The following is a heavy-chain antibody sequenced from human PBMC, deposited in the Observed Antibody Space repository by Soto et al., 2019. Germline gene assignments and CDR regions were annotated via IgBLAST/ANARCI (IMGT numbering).Heavy chain of an antibody. CDR2: IYYSGST. Sequence: LSLTFTVSGGSISSGGYYWSWIRQHPGKGLEWIGYIYYSGSTYYNPSLKSRVTISVDTSKNQFSLKLSSVTAADTAVYYCARDRRYCGGDCSDDAFDIWGQGTMVTVSS. J-gene: IGHJ3*02. CDR1: GGSISSGGYY. D-gene: IGHD2-21*02. CDR3: ARDRRYCGGDCSDDAFDI. V-gene: IGHV4-31*03.